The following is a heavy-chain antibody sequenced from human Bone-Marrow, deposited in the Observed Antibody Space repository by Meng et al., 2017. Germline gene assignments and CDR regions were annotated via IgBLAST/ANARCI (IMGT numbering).Heavy chain of an antibody. J-gene: IGHJ4*02. CDR3: ATPLCSGSYLAQGY. V-gene: IGHV3-21*01. CDR1: GFTFSSYS. CDR2: ISSSSSYI. Sequence: GESLKISCAASGFTFSSYSMNWVRQAPGKGMEWVSSISSSSSYIYYADSVKGRFTISRDNAKNSLYLQMNSLRAEDTAVYYCATPLCSGSYLAQGYWGPGTLVTVSS. D-gene: IGHD1-26*01.